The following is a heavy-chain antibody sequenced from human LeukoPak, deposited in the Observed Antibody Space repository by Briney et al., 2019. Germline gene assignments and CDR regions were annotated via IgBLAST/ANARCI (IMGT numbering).Heavy chain of an antibody. CDR3: ARDLRGLPLDY. CDR1: GGTFSSYA. J-gene: IGHJ4*02. V-gene: IGHV1-69*04. Sequence: GASVKVSCKASGGTFSSYAISWVRQAPGQGLEWMGRIIPILGIANYAQKFQGRVTITADKSTSTAYMELSSLRSEDTAAYYCARDLRGLPLDYWGQGTLVTVSS. CDR2: IIPILGIA. D-gene: IGHD5-18*01.